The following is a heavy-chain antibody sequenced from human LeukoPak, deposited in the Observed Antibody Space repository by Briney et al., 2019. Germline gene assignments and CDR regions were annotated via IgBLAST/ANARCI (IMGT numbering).Heavy chain of an antibody. CDR3: ARGLYDSSGYYLDY. D-gene: IGHD3-22*01. J-gene: IGHJ4*02. V-gene: IGHV3-13*01. CDR2: IGTAGDT. CDR1: GFTFSSYD. Sequence: GGSLRLSCAASGFTFSSYDMHWVRQATGKGLEWVSAIGTAGDTYYPGSVKGRFTISRENAKNSLYLQMNSLRAGDTAVYYCARGLYDSSGYYLDYWGQGTLVTVSS.